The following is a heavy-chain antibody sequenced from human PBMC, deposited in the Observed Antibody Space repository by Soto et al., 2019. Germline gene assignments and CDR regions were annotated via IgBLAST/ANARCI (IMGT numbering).Heavy chain of an antibody. CDR2: IIPIFGKA. J-gene: IGHJ5*02. D-gene: IGHD1-7*01. CDR1: GGTFSSYA. V-gene: IGHV1-69*01. Sequence: QVQLVQSGAEVKKPGSSVKVSCKASGGTFSSYAISWVRQAPGQGLEWMGGIIPIFGKANYAQKFQGRVTITADESTSTAYMELSSLRSEDTAVYYCARGAELELTTNGGLDPWGQGTLVTVSS. CDR3: ARGAELELTTNGGLDP.